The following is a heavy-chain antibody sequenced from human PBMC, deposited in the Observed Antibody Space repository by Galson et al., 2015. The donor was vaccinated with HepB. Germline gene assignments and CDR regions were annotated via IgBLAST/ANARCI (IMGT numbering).Heavy chain of an antibody. V-gene: IGHV5-10-1*01. CDR2: IDPSDSYT. Sequence: QSGAAVKKPGESLRISCKGSGYSFTSYWISWVRQMPGKGLEWMGRIDPSDSYTNYSPSFQGHVTISADKSISTAYLQWSSLKASDTAMYYCARHGAFWDSSGYQGGIDYWGQGTLVTVSS. CDR1: GYSFTSYW. D-gene: IGHD3-22*01. CDR3: ARHGAFWDSSGYQGGIDY. J-gene: IGHJ4*02.